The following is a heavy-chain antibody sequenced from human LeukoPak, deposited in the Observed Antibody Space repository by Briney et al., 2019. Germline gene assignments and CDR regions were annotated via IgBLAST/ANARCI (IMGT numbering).Heavy chain of an antibody. V-gene: IGHV3-66*01. D-gene: IGHD5-12*01. J-gene: IGHJ4*02. CDR3: ARYDYGRSGFDY. CDR2: IYSGGTT. CDR1: GFTVSTNY. Sequence: GGSLRISCAASGFTVSTNYMTWVRQAPGKGLEWVSVIYSGGTTYYADSVKGRFSISRDNSKNTLYLQMNSLRAEDTAVYYCARYDYGRSGFDYWGQGTLVTVSS.